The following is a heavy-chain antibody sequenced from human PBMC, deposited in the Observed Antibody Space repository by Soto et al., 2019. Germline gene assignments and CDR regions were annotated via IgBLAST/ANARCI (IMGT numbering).Heavy chain of an antibody. CDR3: VRVSGWYHLDS. CDR2: INAGNGNR. V-gene: IGHV1-3*05. D-gene: IGHD6-19*01. CDR1: GYTFTSYA. J-gene: IGHJ4*02. Sequence: QVQLVQSGAEEKKPGASVKVSCKASGYTFTSYAMHWVRQAPGQRLEWMGWINAGNGNRKYSQKFQGRVTITRDTSASTAYMELSSLRSEDTAVYYCVRVSGWYHLDSWGQGTLVTVSS.